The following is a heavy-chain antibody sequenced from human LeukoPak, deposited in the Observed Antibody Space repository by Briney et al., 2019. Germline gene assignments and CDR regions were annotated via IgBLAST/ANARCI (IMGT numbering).Heavy chain of an antibody. CDR3: ARLLRQYYYDSSGYYGLDY. J-gene: IGHJ4*02. Sequence: SETLSLTCAVYGGSFSGYYWSWIRQPPGKGLEWIGEINHSGSTNYNPSLKSRVTISVDTSKNQFSLKLSSVTAADTAVYYCARLLRQYYYDSSGYYGLDYWGQGTLVTVSS. V-gene: IGHV4-34*01. CDR2: INHSGST. CDR1: GGSFSGYY. D-gene: IGHD3-22*01.